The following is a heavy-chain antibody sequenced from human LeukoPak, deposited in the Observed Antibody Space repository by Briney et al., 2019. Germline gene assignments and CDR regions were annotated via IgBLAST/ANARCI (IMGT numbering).Heavy chain of an antibody. Sequence: GGSLRLSCAASGFTFSDYYMSWIRQAPGKGLEWVSYISSSGTTIYYADSVKGRFTISRDNAKNSLYLQMNSLRAEDTAVYYCARATYNWNPLDAFDIWGQGTMVTVSS. CDR2: ISSSGTTI. D-gene: IGHD1-20*01. CDR1: GFTFSDYY. J-gene: IGHJ3*02. V-gene: IGHV3-11*04. CDR3: ARATYNWNPLDAFDI.